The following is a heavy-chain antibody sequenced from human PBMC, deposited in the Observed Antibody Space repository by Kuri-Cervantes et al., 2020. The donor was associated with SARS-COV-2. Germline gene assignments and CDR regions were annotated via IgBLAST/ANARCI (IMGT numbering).Heavy chain of an antibody. CDR1: GFTFGDYA. Sequence: GGSLRLSCTASGFTFGDYAMSWVRQAPGKGLEWVGFIRSKAYGGTTEYAVSVKGRFTISRDDSKSIAYLQMNSLKTEDTAVYYCTRDDFWSGYSNYWGQGTLVTVSS. CDR3: TRDDFWSGYSNY. J-gene: IGHJ4*02. D-gene: IGHD3-3*01. V-gene: IGHV3-49*04. CDR2: IRSKAYGGTT.